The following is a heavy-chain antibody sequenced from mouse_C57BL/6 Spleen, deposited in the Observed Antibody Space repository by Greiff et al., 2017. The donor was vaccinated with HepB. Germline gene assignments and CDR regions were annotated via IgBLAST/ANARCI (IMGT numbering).Heavy chain of an antibody. V-gene: IGHV1-52*01. CDR3: ASYYGSRDY. Sequence: QVQLKQPGAELVRPGSSVKLSCKASGYTFTSYWMHWVKQRPIQGLEWIGNIDPSDSETHYNQKFKDKATLTVDKSSSTAYMQLSSLTSEDSAVYYCASYYGSRDYWGQGTTLTVSS. CDR2: IDPSDSET. D-gene: IGHD1-1*01. J-gene: IGHJ2*01. CDR1: GYTFTSYW.